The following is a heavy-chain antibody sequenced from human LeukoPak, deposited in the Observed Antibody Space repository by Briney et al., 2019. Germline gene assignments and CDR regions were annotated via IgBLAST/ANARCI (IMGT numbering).Heavy chain of an antibody. Sequence: PGGSLRLSCAACGFTFSSYAMNWVRQAPGKGLEWVSGLSGSGGSTYYADSVKGRFTISRDNSKNTLYLQMNSLRVEGTAVYYCAKDLRSGYDSPVDYWGQGTLVTVSS. CDR1: GFTFSSYA. CDR3: AKDLRSGYDSPVDY. V-gene: IGHV3-23*01. J-gene: IGHJ4*02. D-gene: IGHD5-12*01. CDR2: LSGSGGST.